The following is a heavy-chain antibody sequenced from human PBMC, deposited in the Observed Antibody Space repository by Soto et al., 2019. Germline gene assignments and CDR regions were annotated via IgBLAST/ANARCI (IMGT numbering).Heavy chain of an antibody. Sequence: PGGSLRLSCAASGFTFSDYYMSWIRQALGKGLEWVPYITSSGSTIYYADSVKGRFTISRDNAKNSLYLQMNSLRAEDTAVYYCARENEQWVAADNWGQGTLVTVSS. CDR1: GFTFSDYY. CDR2: ITSSGSTI. D-gene: IGHD6-19*01. J-gene: IGHJ4*02. CDR3: ARENEQWVAADN. V-gene: IGHV3-11*01.